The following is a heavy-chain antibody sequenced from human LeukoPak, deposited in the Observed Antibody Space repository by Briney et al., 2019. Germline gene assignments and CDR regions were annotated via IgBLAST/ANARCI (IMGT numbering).Heavy chain of an antibody. CDR1: GYSISSGYY. CDR2: IYTSGST. Sequence: SETLSLTCTVSGYSISSGYYWGWIRQPAGKGLEWIGRIYTSGSTNYNPSLKSRVTISVDTSKNQFSLKLSSVTAADTAVYYCAREVLRYFDWLRVNWFDPWGQGTLVTVSS. D-gene: IGHD3-9*01. CDR3: AREVLRYFDWLRVNWFDP. J-gene: IGHJ5*02. V-gene: IGHV4-61*02.